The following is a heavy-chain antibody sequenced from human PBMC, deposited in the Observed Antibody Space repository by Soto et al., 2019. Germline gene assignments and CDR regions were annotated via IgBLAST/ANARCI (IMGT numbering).Heavy chain of an antibody. CDR2: IVVGSGKT. V-gene: IGHV1-58*01. CDR1: EFTFTSST. J-gene: IGHJ6*02. CDR3: AAPDERWKLALDA. Sequence: ASVKVSCKASEFTFTSSTVQWVRRARGQRLEWIGWIVVGSGKTNYAQKFQERVTITRDMSTSTAYMELSSLRSEDTAVYYCAAPDERWKLALDALGQGTTVTVCS. D-gene: IGHD3-3*02.